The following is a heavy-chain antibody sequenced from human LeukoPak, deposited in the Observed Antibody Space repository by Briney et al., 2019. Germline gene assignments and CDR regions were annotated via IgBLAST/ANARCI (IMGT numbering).Heavy chain of an antibody. V-gene: IGHV4-34*01. D-gene: IGHD3-10*01. CDR1: GGSFSGYY. CDR3: ARHPPHMVRGKNWFDP. J-gene: IGHJ5*02. CDR2: SNHSGST. Sequence: PSETLSLTCAVYGGSFSGYYWSWIRQPSGKGLEWIGESNHSGSTNYNPSLKSRVTISVDTSKNQFSLKLSSVTAADTAVYYCARHPPHMVRGKNWFDPWGQGTLVTVSS.